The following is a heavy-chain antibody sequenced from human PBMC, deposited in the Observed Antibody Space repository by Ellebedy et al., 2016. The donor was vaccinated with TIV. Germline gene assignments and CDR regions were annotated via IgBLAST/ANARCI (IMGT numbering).Heavy chain of an antibody. Sequence: AASVKVSCKASGVTFSRYAVSWVRQAPGQGLEWMGTLIPMYGKTHYAQKLQGRVTIAADESTNTAFMELSSLKSEDTAIYYCAGGEYRNGFDPWGQGTLVTVSS. J-gene: IGHJ5*02. CDR2: LIPMYGKT. D-gene: IGHD3-10*01. V-gene: IGHV1-69*13. CDR1: GVTFSRYA. CDR3: AGGEYRNGFDP.